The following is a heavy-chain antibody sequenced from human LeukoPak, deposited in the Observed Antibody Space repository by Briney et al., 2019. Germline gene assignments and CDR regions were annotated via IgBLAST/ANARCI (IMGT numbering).Heavy chain of an antibody. D-gene: IGHD2-15*01. CDR3: ARDRYCSGGSCYFLDY. CDR1: GYTFTSYG. J-gene: IGHJ4*02. Sequence: ASAKVSCKASGYTFTSYGISWVRQAPGQGLEWMGWISAYNGNTNYAQKLQGRVTMTTDTSTSTAYMELRSLRSDDTAVYYCARDRYCSGGSCYFLDYWGQGTLVTVSS. V-gene: IGHV1-18*01. CDR2: ISAYNGNT.